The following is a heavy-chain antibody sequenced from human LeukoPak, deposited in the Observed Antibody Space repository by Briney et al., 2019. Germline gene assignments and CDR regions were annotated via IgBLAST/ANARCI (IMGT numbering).Heavy chain of an antibody. CDR2: ISGSGGST. CDR3: AKDHTGTYYGSVFFSTLGY. CDR1: GFTFSSYA. J-gene: IGHJ4*02. V-gene: IGHV3-23*01. Sequence: PGGSLRLSCAASGFTFSSYAMSWVRQAPGKGLEWVSAISGSGGSTYYADSVKGRFTISRDNSKNTLYLQMNSLRAEDTAVYYCAKDHTGTYYGSVFFSTLGYWGQGTLVTVSS. D-gene: IGHD3-10*01.